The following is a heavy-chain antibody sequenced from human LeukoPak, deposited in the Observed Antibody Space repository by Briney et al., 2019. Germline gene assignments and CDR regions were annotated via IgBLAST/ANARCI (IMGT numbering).Heavy chain of an antibody. CDR3: AGVVGGSYSMDV. V-gene: IGHV4-61*01. Sequence: SETLSLTCTVSGGSVSSGSYYWSWIRQPPGKGLEWIGYIYYSGSTKYNPSLKSRVTISIDTSKNQFSLKLSSVTAADTAMYYCAGVVGGSYSMDVWGQGTTVAVSS. J-gene: IGHJ6*03. CDR1: GGSVSSGSYY. D-gene: IGHD1-26*01. CDR2: IYYSGST.